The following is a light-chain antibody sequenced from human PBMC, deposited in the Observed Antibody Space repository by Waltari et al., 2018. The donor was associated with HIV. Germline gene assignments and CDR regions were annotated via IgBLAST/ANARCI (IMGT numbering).Light chain of an antibody. J-gene: IGLJ2*01. CDR2: NDS. CDR1: NIGSKR. CDR3: QVWDSSSGVV. V-gene: IGLV3-21*04. Sequence: SYVLTQSPSVPVDPGKTSRITCGGHNIGSKRLHWYRQKPGQAPVMVIYNDSDRRSGSPYRLSGANSVHTAPLTTSSGEAGDEADYYCQVWDSSSGVVFGGGTRLTVL.